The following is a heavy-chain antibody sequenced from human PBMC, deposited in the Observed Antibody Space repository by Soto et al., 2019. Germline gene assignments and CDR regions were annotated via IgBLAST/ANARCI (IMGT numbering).Heavy chain of an antibody. V-gene: IGHV3-7*01. CDR2: IKQDGSEK. CDR3: ARRKGIAARYYYYYYGMDV. J-gene: IGHJ6*02. Sequence: PGGSLRLSCAASGFTFSSYWMSWVRQAPGKGLEWVANIKQDGSEKYYVDSVKGRFTISRDNAKNSLYLQMNSLRAEDTAVYYCARRKGIAARYYYYYYGMDVWGQGTTVTVSS. CDR1: GFTFSSYW. D-gene: IGHD6-6*01.